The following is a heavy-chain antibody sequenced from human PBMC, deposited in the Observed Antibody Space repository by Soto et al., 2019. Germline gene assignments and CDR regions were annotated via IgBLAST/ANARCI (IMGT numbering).Heavy chain of an antibody. CDR3: ARGRKPGRRLQPLDF. CDR2: IYYSGST. CDR1: GGSISSGDYY. D-gene: IGHD1-1*01. Sequence: PLETLSLTCTVSGGSISSGDYYWSWIRQPPGKGLEWIGYIYYSGSTYYNPSLKSRVTISVDTSKNQFSLRLISVTAADTAKYFFARGRKPGRRLQPLDFWGQGTLVTVSS. V-gene: IGHV4-30-4*02. J-gene: IGHJ4*02.